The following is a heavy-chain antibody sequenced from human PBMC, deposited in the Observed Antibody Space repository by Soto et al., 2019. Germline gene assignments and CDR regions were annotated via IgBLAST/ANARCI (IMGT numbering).Heavy chain of an antibody. V-gene: IGHV1-46*01. J-gene: IGHJ6*02. D-gene: IGHD6-13*01. CDR2: INPSGGGT. CDR3: AKDHRRSSWYRVYYYYGMDV. CDR1: GYTFTSYY. Sequence: ASVKVSCKASGYTFTSYYMHWVRQAPGQGLEWMGIINPSGGGTSYAQKFQGRVTMTRDTSTSTVYMELSSLRSEDTAVYYCAKDHRRSSWYRVYYYYGMDVWGQGTTVTVSS.